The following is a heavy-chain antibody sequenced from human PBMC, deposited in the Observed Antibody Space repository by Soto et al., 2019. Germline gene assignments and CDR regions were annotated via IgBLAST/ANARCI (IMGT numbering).Heavy chain of an antibody. CDR2: IYSGGST. D-gene: IGHD6-19*01. CDR1: GFTVSSNY. CDR3: ARDRHGIAVAGTPPDDAFDI. Sequence: EVQLVASGGGLIQPGGSLRLSCAASGFTVSSNYMSWVRQAPGKGLEWVSVIYSGGSTYYADSVKGRFTISRDNSKNTLYLQMNSLRAEDTAVYYCARDRHGIAVAGTPPDDAFDIWGQGTMVTVSS. V-gene: IGHV3-53*01. J-gene: IGHJ3*02.